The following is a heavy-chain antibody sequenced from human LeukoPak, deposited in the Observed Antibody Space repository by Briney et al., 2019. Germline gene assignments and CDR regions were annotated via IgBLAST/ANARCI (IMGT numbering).Heavy chain of an antibody. CDR3: ARDIASGWYDPKEEYFQH. Sequence: PSEALSLTCTVSGGSISSYYWSWIRQPAGKGLEWIGRIYTSGSTNYNPSLKSRVTMSVDTSKNQFSLKLSSVTAADTAVYYCARDIASGWYDPKEEYFQHWGQGTLVTVPS. V-gene: IGHV4-4*07. D-gene: IGHD6-19*01. CDR2: IYTSGST. J-gene: IGHJ1*01. CDR1: GGSISSYY.